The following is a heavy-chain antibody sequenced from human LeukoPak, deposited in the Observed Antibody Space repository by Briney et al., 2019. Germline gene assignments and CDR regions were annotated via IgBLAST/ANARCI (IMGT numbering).Heavy chain of an antibody. D-gene: IGHD2-21*02. CDR2: INPNCGGT. CDR3: AREDYCGGDCYSYFDY. CDR1: GYTFTGYY. J-gene: IGHJ4*02. V-gene: IGHV1-2*02. Sequence: ASVKVSCKASGYTFTGYYMHWVRQAPGQGLEWMGWINPNCGGTNYAQKFQGRVTMTRDTSISTAYMELSRLRSDDTAVYYCAREDYCGGDCYSYFDYWGQGTLVTVSS.